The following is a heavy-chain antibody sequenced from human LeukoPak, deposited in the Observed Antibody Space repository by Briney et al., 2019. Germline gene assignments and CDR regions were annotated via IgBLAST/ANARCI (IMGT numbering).Heavy chain of an antibody. CDR2: IKSKTDGGTT. CDR3: TTDRCSSTSWPV. V-gene: IGHV3-15*01. D-gene: IGHD2-2*01. Sequence: PGGSLRLSCAASGFTFSNAWMSWVRQAPGKGLEWVGRIKSKTDGGTTDYAAPVKGRFTISRDDSKNTLYLQMNSLKTEDTAVYYCTTDRCSSTSWPVWGQGTLVTVSS. CDR1: GFTFSNAW. J-gene: IGHJ4*02.